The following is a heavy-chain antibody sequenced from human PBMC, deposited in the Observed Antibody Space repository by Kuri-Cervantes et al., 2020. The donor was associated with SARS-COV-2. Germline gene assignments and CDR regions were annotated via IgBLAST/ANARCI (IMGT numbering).Heavy chain of an antibody. CDR2: IKEDGSEK. CDR3: VRDGDHWNFDY. V-gene: IGHV3-7*01. Sequence: GGSLRLSCAASGFTFSGFSVGWVRQAPGKGLEWVANIKEDGSEKNYVDSVRGRFTLSRDNAKNMLFLQMNSLRAEDTAVYYCVRDGDHWNFDYWGQGTLVTGSS. CDR1: GFTFSGFS. D-gene: IGHD1-1*01. J-gene: IGHJ4*02.